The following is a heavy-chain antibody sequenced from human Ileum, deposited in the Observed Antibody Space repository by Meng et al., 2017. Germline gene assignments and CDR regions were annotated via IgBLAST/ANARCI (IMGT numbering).Heavy chain of an antibody. CDR3: AKDSHGYGDGGH. D-gene: IGHD4-17*01. CDR2: INAGNGNT. CDR1: GFTITSYL. V-gene: IGHV1-3*01. J-gene: IGHJ4*02. Sequence: VPHDESVDEVYKAGYSVKVSCKDSGFTITSYLLHWVRQAPGTRLEWMGWINAGNGNTKYSQKFQGRVTITRDTSASTAYMELSSLRSEDTAVYYCAKDSHGYGDGGHWGQGTLVTVSS.